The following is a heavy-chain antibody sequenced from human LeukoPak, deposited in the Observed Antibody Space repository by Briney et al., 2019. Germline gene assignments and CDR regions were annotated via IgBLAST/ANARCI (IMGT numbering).Heavy chain of an antibody. Sequence: GGSLRLSCAASGFTFSNYAMSWVRQAPGKGLEWISAISFSGGYTYYADSVKGRFTISRDNSKNTLYLQMNSLRAEDTAVYYCAKKSLYYYDSSGYDDYWGQGTLVTVSS. J-gene: IGHJ4*02. D-gene: IGHD3-22*01. CDR2: ISFSGGYT. CDR1: GFTFSNYA. CDR3: AKKSLYYYDSSGYDDY. V-gene: IGHV3-23*01.